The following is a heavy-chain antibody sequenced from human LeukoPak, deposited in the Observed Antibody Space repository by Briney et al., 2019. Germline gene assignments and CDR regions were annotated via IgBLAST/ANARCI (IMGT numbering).Heavy chain of an antibody. Sequence: PSETLSLTCTVSGXSITSYYWSWVRQPPGKGLEYIGFIYYNGKTDHNPSLKSRVTISVDTSKNQFSLKLSSVTAADTAVYYCATLPFSGAYFDYWGQGTLVTVSS. V-gene: IGHV4-59*01. CDR3: ATLPFSGAYFDY. CDR2: IYYNGKT. CDR1: GXSITSYY. D-gene: IGHD7-27*01. J-gene: IGHJ4*02.